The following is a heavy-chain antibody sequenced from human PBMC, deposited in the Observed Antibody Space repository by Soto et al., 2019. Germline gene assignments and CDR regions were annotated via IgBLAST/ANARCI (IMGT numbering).Heavy chain of an antibody. V-gene: IGHV3-53*05. CDR3: ARDRGSHSVSFDY. Sequence: AGSLRLSCAASGFTVSSNYMSWVRQAPGKGLEWVSVIYSGGSTYYADSVKGRFTISRDNSKNTLYLQMNSLRAEDAAVYYCARDRGSHSVSFDYWGQGTLVTVSS. CDR2: IYSGGST. D-gene: IGHD1-26*01. CDR1: GFTVSSNY. J-gene: IGHJ4*02.